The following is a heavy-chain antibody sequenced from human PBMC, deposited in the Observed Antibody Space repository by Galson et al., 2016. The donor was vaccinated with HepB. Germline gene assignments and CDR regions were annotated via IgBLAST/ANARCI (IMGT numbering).Heavy chain of an antibody. CDR2: ISYDGSSK. CDR3: AKSVGIQLWSDHAFDI. Sequence: SLRLSCAASGFTFSSYGMHWVRQAPGKGLEWVAVISYDGSSKYYADSVKGRFTISRDNSKNTLYVQMNSLRAEDTAVYYCAKSVGIQLWSDHAFDIWGQGTMVTVSS. J-gene: IGHJ3*02. D-gene: IGHD5-18*01. CDR1: GFTFSSYG. V-gene: IGHV3-30*18.